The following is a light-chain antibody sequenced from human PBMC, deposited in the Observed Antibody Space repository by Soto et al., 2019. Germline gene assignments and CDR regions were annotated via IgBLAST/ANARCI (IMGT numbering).Light chain of an antibody. V-gene: IGLV1-44*01. CDR3: ASWEDSLNVPV. J-gene: IGLJ2*01. CDR1: SSNIGNNT. Sequence: QPVLTQPPSASETPGQRVTISCSGSSSNIGNNTVYWYQQVPGTAPKLLLYSNGQRPSGVTDRFSGSRSGTSASLAISGLQSEDEADYYCASWEDSLNVPVFGGGIKLPVL. CDR2: SNG.